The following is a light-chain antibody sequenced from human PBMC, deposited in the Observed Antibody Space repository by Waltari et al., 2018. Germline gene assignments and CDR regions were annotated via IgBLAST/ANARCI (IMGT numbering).Light chain of an antibody. CDR3: CSYAGDSTYV. V-gene: IGLV2-23*02. CDR2: EVS. CDR1: SSDIGIYNL. J-gene: IGLJ1*01. Sequence: QSALTQPASVSGSPGQSITISCTGSSSDIGIYNLVSWYQHHPGKVPKLIIYEVSERPSGVSGRFSGSKSGNTASLTLSDLQPEDGADYHCCSYAGDSTYVFGTGTKVTVL.